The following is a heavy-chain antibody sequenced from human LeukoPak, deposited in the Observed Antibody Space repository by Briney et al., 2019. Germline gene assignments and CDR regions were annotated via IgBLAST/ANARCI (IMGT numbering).Heavy chain of an antibody. CDR2: INPSGGST. CDR3: ATGSGWYDSHFDY. Sequence: ASVKVSCKASGYTFTSYYMHWVRQAPGQGLEWMGIINPSGGSTSYAQKFQGRVTMTEDTSTDTAYMELSSLRSEDTAVYYCATGSGWYDSHFDYWGQGTLVTVSS. D-gene: IGHD6-19*01. V-gene: IGHV1-46*01. CDR1: GYTFTSYY. J-gene: IGHJ4*02.